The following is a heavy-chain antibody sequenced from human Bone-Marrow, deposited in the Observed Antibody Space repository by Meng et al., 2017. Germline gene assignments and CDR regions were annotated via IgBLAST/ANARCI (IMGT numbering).Heavy chain of an antibody. D-gene: IGHD4-17*01. CDR2: IYYSGST. CDR1: GGSISSGGYY. CDR3: AREDYGDFRHAFDI. J-gene: IGHJ3*02. Sequence: QVQLQESGPGLVNPSQTLSLTSTVSGGSISSGGYYWSWIRQHPGKGLEWIGYIYYSGSTYYNPSLKSRVTISVDTSKNQFSLKLSSVTAADTAVYYCAREDYGDFRHAFDIWGQGTMVTVSS. V-gene: IGHV4-31*03.